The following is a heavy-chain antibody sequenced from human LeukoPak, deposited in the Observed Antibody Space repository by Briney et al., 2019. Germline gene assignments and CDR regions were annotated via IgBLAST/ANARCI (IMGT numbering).Heavy chain of an antibody. CDR1: GVSISSGSYS. CDR3: ARDRYYYDSSGYDPYFDY. J-gene: IGHJ4*02. V-gene: IGHV4-61*02. Sequence: SETLSLTCAVSGVSISSGSYSWSWIRQPAGKGLEWIGRIYTSGSTNYNPSLKSRVTMSVDTSKNQFSLKLSSVTAADTAVYYCARDRYYYDSSGYDPYFDYWGQGTLVTVSS. CDR2: IYTSGST. D-gene: IGHD3-22*01.